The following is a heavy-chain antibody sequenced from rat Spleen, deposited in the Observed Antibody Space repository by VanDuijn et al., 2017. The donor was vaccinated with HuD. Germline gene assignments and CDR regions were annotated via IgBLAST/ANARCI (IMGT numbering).Heavy chain of an antibody. CDR2: IVYDGSSI. V-gene: IGHV5-17*01. CDR3: ATYFYSSYIPFAY. D-gene: IGHD1-2*01. J-gene: IGHJ3*01. CDR1: GFTFSDYA. Sequence: EVQLGESGGGLVQPGRSLKLSCAASGFTFSDYAMAWVRQAPKRGLEWVASIVYDGSSIYYRDSVKGRFTISRDNAESILYLQMDSLRYEDTATYYCATYFYSSYIPFAYWGQGTLVTVSS.